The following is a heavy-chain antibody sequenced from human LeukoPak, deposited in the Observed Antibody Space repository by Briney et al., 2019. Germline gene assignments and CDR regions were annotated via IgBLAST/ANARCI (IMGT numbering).Heavy chain of an antibody. Sequence: GGSLRLSCAASGFTFSSYGMHWVRQAPGKGLEWVAVISYDGSNKYYADSVKGRFTISRDNSKNTLYLQMNSLRAEDTAVYYCAVAGTISVFDYWGQGTLVTVSS. D-gene: IGHD6-19*01. V-gene: IGHV3-30*03. CDR3: AVAGTISVFDY. CDR1: GFTFSSYG. CDR2: ISYDGSNK. J-gene: IGHJ4*02.